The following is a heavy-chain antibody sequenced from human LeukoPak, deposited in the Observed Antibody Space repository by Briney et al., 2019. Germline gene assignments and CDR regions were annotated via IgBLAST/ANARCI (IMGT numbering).Heavy chain of an antibody. CDR1: GASISSYH. CDR3: ARDKTPHGAGFDY. J-gene: IGHJ4*01. D-gene: IGHD6-19*01. Sequence: SETLSLTCTVSGASISSYHWNWIRQPAGKGLEWIGRIYNNGTIDYNPSLKSRVTMSGDTSKNLFSLRLTSLTAADTAVYYGARDKTPHGAGFDYWGHGRLVTVSS. CDR2: IYNNGTI. V-gene: IGHV4-4*07.